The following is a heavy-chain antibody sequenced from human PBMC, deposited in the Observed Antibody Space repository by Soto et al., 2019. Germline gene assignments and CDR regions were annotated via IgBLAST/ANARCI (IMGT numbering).Heavy chain of an antibody. CDR3: ARSVAVPGAHIDY. V-gene: IGHV4-59*01. CDR2: VYYTGIT. J-gene: IGHJ4*02. Sequence: SETLSVTGSVSGGSISGSYWSWIRQSPGKGLEWLGYVYYTGITNYSPSLRSRVSISVDTSKNEFSLRLSSVTAADTAVYFCARSVAVPGAHIDYWGQGTQVTVSS. CDR1: GGSISGSY. D-gene: IGHD6-19*01.